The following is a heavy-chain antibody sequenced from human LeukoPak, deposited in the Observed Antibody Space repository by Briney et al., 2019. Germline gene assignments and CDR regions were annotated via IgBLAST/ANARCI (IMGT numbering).Heavy chain of an antibody. Sequence: GGSLRLSCEATGFTFSKYRMHWVRQSPGKGPVWVSFINSHGDTTTYADSVRGRFAISRDNAKNTVFLQMTSLVAEDTAVYYCARASGYLNDLDFWGQGTLVSVSS. J-gene: IGHJ4*02. CDR1: GFTFSKYR. CDR3: ARASGYLNDLDF. V-gene: IGHV3-74*01. CDR2: INSHGDTT. D-gene: IGHD3-3*01.